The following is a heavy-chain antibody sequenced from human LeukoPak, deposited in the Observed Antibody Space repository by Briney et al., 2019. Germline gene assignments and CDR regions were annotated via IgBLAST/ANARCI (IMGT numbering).Heavy chain of an antibody. V-gene: IGHV4-39*01. CDR3: ARRKAVAPRYAFDI. J-gene: IGHJ3*02. Sequence: PSETLSLTCTVSGGSISSSSYYWGWIRQPPGKGLEWIGGIYYSGSTYYNPSLKSRVTISVDTSKNQFSLKLSSVTAADTAVYYCARRKAVAPRYAFDIWGQGTMVTVSS. CDR2: IYYSGST. D-gene: IGHD6-19*01. CDR1: GGSISSSSYY.